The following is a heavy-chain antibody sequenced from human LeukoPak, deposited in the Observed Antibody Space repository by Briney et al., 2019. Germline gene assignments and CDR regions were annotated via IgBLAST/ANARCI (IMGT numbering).Heavy chain of an antibody. Sequence: PGGSLRLSCAAPGFTFSSYAMSWVRQAPGKGLEWVSTISGSGDNTYYADSVKGRFTISRGNSKNTLYLQMNSLRAEDTAVYYCAKVLGTVGAPIDYWGQGTLVTVSS. CDR2: ISGSGDNT. D-gene: IGHD1-26*01. CDR1: GFTFSSYA. V-gene: IGHV3-23*01. J-gene: IGHJ4*02. CDR3: AKVLGTVGAPIDY.